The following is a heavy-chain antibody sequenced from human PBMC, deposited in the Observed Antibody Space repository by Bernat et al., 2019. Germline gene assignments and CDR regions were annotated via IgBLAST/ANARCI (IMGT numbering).Heavy chain of an antibody. J-gene: IGHJ4*02. D-gene: IGHD6-13*01. CDR2: IYSGGST. CDR3: ASGEGGSSPIWVY. CDR1: GFTVSSNY. V-gene: IGHV3-53*02. Sequence: EVQLVETGGGLIQPGGSLRLSCAASGFTVSSNYMSWVRQAPGKGLEWVSVIYSGGSTYYADSVKGRFTISRDNSKNTLYLQMNSLRAEDTAVYYCASGEGGSSPIWVYWGQGTLVTVSS.